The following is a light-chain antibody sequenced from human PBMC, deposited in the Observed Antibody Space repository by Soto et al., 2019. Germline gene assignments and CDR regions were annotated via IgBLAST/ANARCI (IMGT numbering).Light chain of an antibody. V-gene: IGKV1-33*01. CDR1: QDISNY. CDR3: QQYDNLPFT. J-gene: IGKJ3*01. Sequence: DIQMTQSPSSLSASVGHRVTITCQASQDISNYLNWYQQKPGKAPKLLIYDASNLETGVPSRFSGSGSGTDFTFTISSLQPEDIASNYCQQYDNLPFTFGPGTKVDIK. CDR2: DAS.